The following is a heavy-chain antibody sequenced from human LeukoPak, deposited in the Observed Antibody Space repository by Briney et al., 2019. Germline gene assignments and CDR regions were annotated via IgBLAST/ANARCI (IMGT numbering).Heavy chain of an antibody. J-gene: IGHJ6*02. D-gene: IGHD3-3*01. Sequence: SETLSLTCTVSGGSISSSSYYWGWIRQPPGKGLEWIGSIYYSGSTYYNPSLKSRVTISVDTSKNQFSLKLSSVTAADTAVYYCARHGGLDFWSGPYYYYYYGMDVWGQGTTVTVSS. CDR3: ARHGGLDFWSGPYYYYYYGMDV. CDR1: GGSISSSSYY. V-gene: IGHV4-39*01. CDR2: IYYSGST.